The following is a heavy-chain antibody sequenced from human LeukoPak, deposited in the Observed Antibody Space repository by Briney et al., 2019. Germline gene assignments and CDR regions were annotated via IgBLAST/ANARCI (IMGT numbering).Heavy chain of an antibody. D-gene: IGHD3-10*01. Sequence: SQTLSLTCAISGDSVSSNSGAWNWIRQSPSRGLEWLGRTYYRSYWYYDYAVAVRSRVTINPDTSKNQFSLQLNSVTPEDTAVYFCVRDRGRALDVWGQGTMVTVSS. J-gene: IGHJ3*01. V-gene: IGHV6-1*01. CDR1: GDSVSSNSGA. CDR2: TYYRSYWYY. CDR3: VRDRGRALDV.